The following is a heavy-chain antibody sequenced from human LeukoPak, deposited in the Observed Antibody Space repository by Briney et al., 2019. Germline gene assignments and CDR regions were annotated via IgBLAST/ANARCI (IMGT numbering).Heavy chain of an antibody. D-gene: IGHD1-1*01. CDR3: ARDRGGTGFFDY. CDR1: GGSISSGGYS. Sequence: SETLSLTCAVSGGSISSGGYSWSWIRQPPGKGLEWIGYIYYSGSTYYNPSLKSRVTISVDTSKNQFSLKLSSVTAADTAVYYCARDRGGTGFFDYWGQGTLVTVSS. J-gene: IGHJ4*02. V-gene: IGHV4-30-4*07. CDR2: IYYSGST.